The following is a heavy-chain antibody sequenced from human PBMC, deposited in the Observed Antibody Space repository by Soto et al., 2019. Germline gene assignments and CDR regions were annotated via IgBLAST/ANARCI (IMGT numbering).Heavy chain of an antibody. V-gene: IGHV3-11*04. CDR3: VRDSARIVVVPRVDGDNWFDP. D-gene: IGHD2-2*01. Sequence: QVHLVEFGGGVVKPAGSLRLSCAASGFTFSDYFMSWIRQAPGKGLEWVSFISGSGDNIKYADSVKGRFTISRDNAKNSLYLQMDSLRDEDTAVYYCVRDSARIVVVPRVDGDNWFDPWGQGTLVTVSS. J-gene: IGHJ5*02. CDR2: ISGSGDNI. CDR1: GFTFSDYF.